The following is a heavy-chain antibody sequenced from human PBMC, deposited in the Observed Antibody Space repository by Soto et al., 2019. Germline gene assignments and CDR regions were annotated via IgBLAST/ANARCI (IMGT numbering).Heavy chain of an antibody. Sequence: SETLSLTCAVYGGSFSGYYWSWIRQPPGKGLEWIGEINHSGSTNYNPSLKSRVTISVDTSKNQFSLKLSSVTAADTAVYYCARGSEYSSSSYYGMDVWGPGTKVTVSS. J-gene: IGHJ6*02. CDR3: ARGSEYSSSSYYGMDV. D-gene: IGHD6-6*01. V-gene: IGHV4-34*01. CDR2: INHSGST. CDR1: GGSFSGYY.